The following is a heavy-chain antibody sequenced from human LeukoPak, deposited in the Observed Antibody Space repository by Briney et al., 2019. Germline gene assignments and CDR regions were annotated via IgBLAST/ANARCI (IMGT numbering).Heavy chain of an antibody. Sequence: GGSLRLSCAAPGFTFSSYSMNWVRQAPGKGLEWVSSISSSSSYIYYADSVKGRFTISRDNAKNSLYLQMNSLRAEDTAVYYCARDGTYYYDSSGYSGTNYFDYWGQGTLVTVSS. D-gene: IGHD3-22*01. CDR3: ARDGTYYYDSSGYSGTNYFDY. V-gene: IGHV3-21*01. CDR1: GFTFSSYS. CDR2: ISSSSSYI. J-gene: IGHJ4*02.